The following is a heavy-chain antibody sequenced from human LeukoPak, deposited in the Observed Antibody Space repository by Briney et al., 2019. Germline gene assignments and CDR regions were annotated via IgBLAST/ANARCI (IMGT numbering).Heavy chain of an antibody. CDR3: AAKPYNYGSFDY. J-gene: IGHJ4*02. V-gene: IGHV1-58*01. D-gene: IGHD5-18*01. CDR1: GFTFLNSA. CDR2: IVVGSDNT. Sequence: SVKVSCKASGFTFLNSAVQWVRQARGQRLEWIGWIVVGSDNTNYAQKFQERVTITSDMSTSTAYMELSGLRSEDTAVYYCAAKPYNYGSFDYWGQGTLVTVFS.